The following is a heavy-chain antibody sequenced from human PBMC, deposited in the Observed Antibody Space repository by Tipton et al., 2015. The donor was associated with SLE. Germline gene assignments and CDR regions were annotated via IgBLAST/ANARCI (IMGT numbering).Heavy chain of an antibody. CDR1: GGSISSSSYY. CDR3: ARHSPGIAAAGTSVFDY. D-gene: IGHD6-13*01. V-gene: IGHV4-39*01. CDR2: INHSGST. J-gene: IGHJ4*02. Sequence: TLSLTCTVSGGSISSSSYYWGWIRQPPGKGLEWIGEINHSGSTNYNPSLKSRVTISVDTSKNQFSLKLTSVTAADTAVYYCARHSPGIAAAGTSVFDYWGQGTLVTVSS.